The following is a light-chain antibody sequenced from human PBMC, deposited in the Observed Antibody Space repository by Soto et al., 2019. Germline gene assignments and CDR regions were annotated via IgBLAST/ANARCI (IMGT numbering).Light chain of an antibody. CDR2: NVY. J-gene: IGLJ1*01. V-gene: IGLV2-14*01. Sequence: QSARNQPASVSGSPGQSITISCTGTSSDVGGYDYVGWYQQHPGKAPKLMIYNVYNRPSGVSFRFSGSKSGNTASLTISGLQTEDEAGYYCTSYTNRYTYVFGTGTKVTVL. CDR1: SSDVGGYDY. CDR3: TSYTNRYTYV.